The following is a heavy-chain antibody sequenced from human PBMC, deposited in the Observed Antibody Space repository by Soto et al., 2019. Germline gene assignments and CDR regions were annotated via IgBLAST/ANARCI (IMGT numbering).Heavy chain of an antibody. CDR3: ARDNTRYGERYFDH. J-gene: IGHJ2*01. CDR2: IFYSGST. V-gene: IGHV4-30-4*01. Sequence: QVQLQESGPGLVKPSQTLSLTCTVSGGSISSGDYSWTWIRQPPGTGLEWIGYIFYSGSTYCNPSHKSRVTISVEPSTYQYSLKLTSVTAADTAVYYCARDNTRYGERYFDHWGRVTRVTVSS. CDR1: GGSISSGDYS. D-gene: IGHD3-16*02.